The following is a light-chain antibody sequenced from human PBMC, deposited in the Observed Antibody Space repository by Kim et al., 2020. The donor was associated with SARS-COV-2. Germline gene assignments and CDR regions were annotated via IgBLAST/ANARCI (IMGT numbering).Light chain of an antibody. CDR1: QSVLYSSNNKNY. Sequence: DIVMTQSPDSLAVSLGERATINCKSSQSVLYSSNNKNYLAWYQQKPGQPPKLLIYWASTRESGVPDRFSGSGSGTDFTFTISSLQAEDVAVYYCQQYYSTPHTFGQGTKLEI. CDR3: QQYYSTPHT. V-gene: IGKV4-1*01. J-gene: IGKJ2*01. CDR2: WAS.